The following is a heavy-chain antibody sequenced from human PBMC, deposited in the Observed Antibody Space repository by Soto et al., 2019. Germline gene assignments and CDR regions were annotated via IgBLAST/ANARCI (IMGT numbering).Heavy chain of an antibody. CDR1: GFTVSNAW. V-gene: IGHV3-15*01. Sequence: EVQLVESGGGLVEPGGSLRLSCAASGFTVSNAWMSWVRQAPGKGLEWVGRIKSKNDGGTADHAAPVKGRFSISRDDSENTLYLQMNSLKTEDTAVYYCTTGRFMAFGGQGTLVTVSS. D-gene: IGHD3-3*01. CDR3: TTGRFMAF. CDR2: IKSKNDGGTA. J-gene: IGHJ4*02.